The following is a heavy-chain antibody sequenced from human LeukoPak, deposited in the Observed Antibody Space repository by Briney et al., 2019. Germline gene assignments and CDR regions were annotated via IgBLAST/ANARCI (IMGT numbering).Heavy chain of an antibody. Sequence: GGSLRLSCAASGFTFSSYAISWVRQAPGKGLEWVSAISGSGGSTYYADSVKGRFTIPRDNSKNTLYLQMNSLRAEDTAVYYCAKSYSSGPEDYWGQGTLVTVSS. CDR2: ISGSGGST. CDR3: AKSYSSGPEDY. D-gene: IGHD6-19*01. J-gene: IGHJ4*02. V-gene: IGHV3-23*01. CDR1: GFTFSSYA.